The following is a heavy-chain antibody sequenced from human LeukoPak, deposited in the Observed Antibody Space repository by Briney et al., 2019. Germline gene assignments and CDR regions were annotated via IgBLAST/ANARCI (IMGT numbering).Heavy chain of an antibody. CDR1: GFTFSDYY. CDR3: ARAWFYDSSGYEINY. J-gene: IGHJ4*02. CDR2: ISSSGSTI. V-gene: IGHV3-11*04. Sequence: GGSLRLSCAASGFTFSDYYMSWIRQAPGRGLEWVSYISSSGSTIYYADSVKGRFTISRDNAKNSLYLQMNSLRAEDTAEYYCARAWFYDSSGYEINYWGQGTLVTVSS. D-gene: IGHD3-22*01.